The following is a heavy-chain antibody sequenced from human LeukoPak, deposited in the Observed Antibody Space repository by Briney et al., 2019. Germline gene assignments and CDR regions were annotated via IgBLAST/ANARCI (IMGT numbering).Heavy chain of an antibody. CDR3: VRRSGSGSNPFHD. CDR1: GYTFTTYD. Sequence: ASVKVSCKASGYTFTTYDINWVRQATGQGLEWMGWINTNSGNTGYAQKFQGRLTVTRSVSATTVYMELNNLRSEDSAVYYCVRRSGSGSNPFHDWGRGTVVTVS. J-gene: IGHJ3*01. CDR2: INTNSGNT. D-gene: IGHD3-10*01. V-gene: IGHV1-8*03.